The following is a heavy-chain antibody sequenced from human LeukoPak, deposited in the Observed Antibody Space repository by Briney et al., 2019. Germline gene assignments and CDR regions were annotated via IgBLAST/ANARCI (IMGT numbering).Heavy chain of an antibody. J-gene: IGHJ1*01. D-gene: IGHD6-19*01. CDR3: ARDRGWYHYFQH. CDR2: INPNSCGT. CDR1: GYTFTGYY. Sequence: GASVKVSCKASGYTFTGYYMHWVRQAPGQGLEWMGWINPNSCGTNYAQKFQGRVTMTRDTSISTAYMELSRLRSDDTAVYYCARDRGWYHYFQHWGQGTLVTVSS. V-gene: IGHV1-2*02.